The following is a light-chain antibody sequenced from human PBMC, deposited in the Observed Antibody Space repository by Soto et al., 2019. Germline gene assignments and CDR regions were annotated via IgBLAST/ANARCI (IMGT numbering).Light chain of an antibody. CDR3: QQYYSTLLT. CDR1: QSVLYSSHNKNY. V-gene: IGKV4-1*01. Sequence: DIVMTQSPDSLAVSLGERATINCKSSQSVLYSSHNKNYLAWYQQKPGQPPKLLIYWASTRESGVPDRFSGSGSGTDFTLTISSLPAEDVAVYYCQQYYSTLLTFGGGTKVEIK. J-gene: IGKJ4*01. CDR2: WAS.